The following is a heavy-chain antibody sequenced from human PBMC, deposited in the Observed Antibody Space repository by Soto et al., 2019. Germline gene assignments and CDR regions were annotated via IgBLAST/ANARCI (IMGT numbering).Heavy chain of an antibody. CDR1: GFTFSSYA. Sequence: GGSLRLSCAASGFTFSSYAMSWVRQAPGKGLEWVSAISGSGGSTYYADSVKGRFTISRDNSKNTLYLQMNSLRAEDTAVYYCAKDVTIFGVVIPSPYFDCWGQGTLVTVSS. CDR2: ISGSGGST. J-gene: IGHJ4*02. D-gene: IGHD3-3*01. CDR3: AKDVTIFGVVIPSPYFDC. V-gene: IGHV3-23*01.